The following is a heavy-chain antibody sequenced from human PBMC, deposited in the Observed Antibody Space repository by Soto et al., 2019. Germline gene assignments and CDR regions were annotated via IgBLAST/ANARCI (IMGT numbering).Heavy chain of an antibody. CDR3: ARGDSYCGYYYYYYGMDV. CDR1: GFTFSSYS. V-gene: IGHV3-48*02. CDR2: ISSSSSTI. J-gene: IGHJ6*02. D-gene: IGHD3-10*01. Sequence: GGSLRLSCAASGFTFSSYSMNWVRQAPGKGLEWVSYISSSSSTIYYADSVKGRFTISRDNAKNSLYLQMNSPRDEDTAVYYCARGDSYCGYYYYYYGMDVCGQXSTVTVS.